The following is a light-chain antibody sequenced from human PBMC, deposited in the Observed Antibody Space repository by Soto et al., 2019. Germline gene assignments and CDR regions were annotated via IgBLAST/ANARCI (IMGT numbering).Light chain of an antibody. V-gene: IGLV2-11*01. Sequence: QSVLTQPRSVSGSPGQSVTISCTGTSSDVGGYNYASWYQQHPGKAPKLMIYDVSKRPSGVPDRFSGSKSGNTASLTISGLQAEDEADYYCCSYAGSYTVVFGGGTKLTVL. J-gene: IGLJ2*01. CDR1: SSDVGGYNY. CDR2: DVS. CDR3: CSYAGSYTVV.